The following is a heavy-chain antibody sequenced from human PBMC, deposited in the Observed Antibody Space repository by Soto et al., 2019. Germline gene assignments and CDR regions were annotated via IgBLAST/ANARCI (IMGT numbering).Heavy chain of an antibody. J-gene: IGHJ3*02. CDR2: ISYDGSNK. CDR1: GFTFSSYA. CDR3: ARAPRIAVAGTDDAFDI. D-gene: IGHD6-19*01. V-gene: IGHV3-30-3*01. Sequence: QVQLVESGGGVVQPGRSLRLSCAASGFTFSSYAMHWVRQAPGKRLEWLAVISYDGSNKYYADSVKGRFTISRDNSKNTLYLQMNSLRAEDTAVYYCARAPRIAVAGTDDAFDIWGQGTMVTVSS.